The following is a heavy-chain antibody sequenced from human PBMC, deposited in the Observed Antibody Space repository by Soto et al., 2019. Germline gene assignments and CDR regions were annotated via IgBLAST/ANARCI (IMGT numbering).Heavy chain of an antibody. J-gene: IGHJ5*02. V-gene: IGHV4-31*03. CDR1: GGSISSGGYY. CDR3: ARCRLRHYYDSSGYLAA. D-gene: IGHD3-22*01. CDR2: IYYSGST. Sequence: QVQLQESGPGLVKPSQTLSLTCTVSGGSISSGGYYWSWIRQHPGKGLEWIGYIYYSGSTYYNPSLESRVTISVDTSKNQFYLKLSSVTAADTAVYYCARCRLRHYYDSSGYLAAWGQGTLVTVSS.